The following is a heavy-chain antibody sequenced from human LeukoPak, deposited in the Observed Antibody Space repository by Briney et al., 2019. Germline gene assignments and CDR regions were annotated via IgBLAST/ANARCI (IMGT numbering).Heavy chain of an antibody. CDR1: GDSISSYY. CDR3: ARVADSTTWYRFDY. CDR2: IHASGVT. V-gene: IGHV4-4*07. Sequence: PSETLSLTCTVSGDSISSYYWSWIRQPAGKGLEWIGHIHASGVTNYNPSLKSRVTMSVDTSNSQVSLKLASVTAADTAMYYCARVADSTTWYRFDYWGQGTRVTVSS. J-gene: IGHJ4*02. D-gene: IGHD6-13*01.